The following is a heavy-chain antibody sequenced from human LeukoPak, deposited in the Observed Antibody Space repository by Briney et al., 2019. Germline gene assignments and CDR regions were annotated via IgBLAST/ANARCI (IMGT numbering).Heavy chain of an antibody. CDR1: GYTFSSYW. D-gene: IGHD6-19*01. Sequence: PGGSLRLSCAASGYTFSSYWMHWVRQAPGKGPEWVSVIYSGGSTYYADSVKGRFTISRDNAKNTLYLQMSSLRAEDTAMYYCARISLSGWVNDHWGQGTLVTVSS. CDR2: IYSGGST. V-gene: IGHV3-66*01. J-gene: IGHJ4*02. CDR3: ARISLSGWVNDH.